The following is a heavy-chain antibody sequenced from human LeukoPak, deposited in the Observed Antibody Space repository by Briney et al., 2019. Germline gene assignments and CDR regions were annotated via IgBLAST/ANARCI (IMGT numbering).Heavy chain of an antibody. CDR2: IYSGGST. D-gene: IGHD3-10*01. V-gene: IGHV3-53*01. J-gene: IGHJ5*02. CDR1: GFTFDDYG. Sequence: GGSLRLSCASSGFTFDDYGMTWVRQTPGKGLEWVSVIYSGGSTYYADSVKGRFTISRDNSKNTLYLQMNSLRAEDTAVYYCARTWFGELSTWGQGTLVTVSS. CDR3: ARTWFGELST.